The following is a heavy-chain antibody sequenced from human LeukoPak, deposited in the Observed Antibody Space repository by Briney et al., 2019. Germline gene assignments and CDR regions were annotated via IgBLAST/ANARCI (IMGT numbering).Heavy chain of an antibody. D-gene: IGHD2-15*01. CDR3: ARDLKERCSGGSCRPPFDP. J-gene: IGHJ5*02. V-gene: IGHV3-30-3*01. CDR2: ISYDGSNK. CDR1: GFIFSSYA. Sequence: GGSLRLSCAASGFIFSSYAMHWVRQAPGKGLEWVAVISYDGSNKYYADSVKGRFTISRDNSKNTLYLQMNSLRAEDTAVYYCARDLKERCSGGSCRPPFDPWGQGTLVTVSS.